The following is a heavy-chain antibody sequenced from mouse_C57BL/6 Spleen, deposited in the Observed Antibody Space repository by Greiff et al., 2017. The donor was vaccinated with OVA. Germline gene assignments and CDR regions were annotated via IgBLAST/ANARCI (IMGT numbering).Heavy chain of an antibody. J-gene: IGHJ3*01. CDR3: ARGDDLFAY. CDR1: GFTFSDYG. Sequence: EVMLVESGGGLVKPGGSLKLSCAASGFTFSDYGMHWVRQAPEKGLEWVAYISSGSSTIYYADTVKGRFTISRDNAKNTLFLQMTSLRSEDTAMYYCARGDDLFAYWGQGTLVTVSA. V-gene: IGHV5-17*01. CDR2: ISSGSSTI. D-gene: IGHD2-3*01.